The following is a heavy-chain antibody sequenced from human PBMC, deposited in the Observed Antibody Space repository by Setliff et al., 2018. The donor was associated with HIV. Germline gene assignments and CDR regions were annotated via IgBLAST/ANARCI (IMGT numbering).Heavy chain of an antibody. Sequence: PSETLSLTCAVYGGSFSDNYWGWIRQPPGKGLEWIGSIYHSGSTYYNPSLKSRVTISVDTSTNQFSLKLSSMTAADTAVYYCARVGTYCSGGSCYHYLFDYWGQGTLVTVSS. CDR2: IYHSGST. D-gene: IGHD2-15*01. V-gene: IGHV4-38-2*01. CDR3: ARVGTYCSGGSCYHYLFDY. CDR1: GGSFSDNY. J-gene: IGHJ4*02.